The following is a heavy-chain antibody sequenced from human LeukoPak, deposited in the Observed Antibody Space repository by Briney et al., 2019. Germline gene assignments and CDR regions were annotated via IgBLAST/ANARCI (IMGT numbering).Heavy chain of an antibody. CDR1: GGSISSSSYY. J-gene: IGHJ4*02. CDR3: ARFLDYFDY. Sequence: SETLSLTCTVSGGSISSSSYYWGWIRQPPGKGLERIGSIYYSGSTYYNPSLKSRVTISVDTSKNQFSLKLSSVTAADTAVYYCARFLDYFDYWGQGTLVTVSS. CDR2: IYYSGST. V-gene: IGHV4-39*01. D-gene: IGHD3-3*01.